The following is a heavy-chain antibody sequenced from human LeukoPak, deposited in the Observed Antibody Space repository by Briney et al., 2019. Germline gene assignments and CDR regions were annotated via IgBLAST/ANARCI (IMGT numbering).Heavy chain of an antibody. D-gene: IGHD1-26*01. CDR2: IYTSENT. V-gene: IGHV4-4*07. CDR1: GGSFNTYY. CDR3: AREGASSFWGSYEY. Sequence: PSETLSLTCTVSGVSGGSFNTYYWGWVGQPAGRGLEWIGRIYTSENTNYNPALKSRVTISIDKPKKQFSLKLSPVTAADTAVYYCAREGASSFWGSYEYWGQGILVTVSS. J-gene: IGHJ4*02.